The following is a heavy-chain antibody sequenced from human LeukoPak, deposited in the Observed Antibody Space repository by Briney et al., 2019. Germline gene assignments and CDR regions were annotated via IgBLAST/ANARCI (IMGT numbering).Heavy chain of an antibody. D-gene: IGHD3-10*02. J-gene: IGHJ6*04. V-gene: IGHV3-48*03. Sequence: GGSLRLSCAASGFTFSSYEMNWVRQAPGKGLEWVSCISSSGSTIYYADSVKGRFTISRDNAKNSLYLQMNSLRAEDTAVYYCAELGITMIGGVWGKGTTVTTSS. CDR3: AELGITMIGGV. CDR2: ISSSGSTI. CDR1: GFTFSSYE.